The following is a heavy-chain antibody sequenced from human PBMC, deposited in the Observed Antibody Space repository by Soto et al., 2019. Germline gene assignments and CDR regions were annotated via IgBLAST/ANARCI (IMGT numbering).Heavy chain of an antibody. CDR3: EEILHLGDDAYYYYGMDV. V-gene: IGHV3-30*18. D-gene: IGHD2-21*02. Sequence: QVQLVESGGGVVQPGRSLRLSCAASGFTFSSYGMHWVRQAPGKGLEWVAVISYDGSNKYYADSVKGRFTISRDNSKNPLYLRLNGLRAEDTAVYYCEEILHLGDDAYYYYGMDVWGQGTTVTVSS. CDR1: GFTFSSYG. J-gene: IGHJ6*02. CDR2: ISYDGSNK.